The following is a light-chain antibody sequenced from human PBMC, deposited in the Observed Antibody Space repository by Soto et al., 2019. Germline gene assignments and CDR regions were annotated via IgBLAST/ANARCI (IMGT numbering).Light chain of an antibody. J-gene: IGLJ2*01. CDR2: ANS. CDR1: SSNIGAGCD. V-gene: IGLV1-40*01. CDR3: QSYDSSLSVV. Sequence: QAVVTQPPSVSGAPGQRVTISCTGSSSNIGAGCDVHWYQQLPGTAPKLLIYANSNRPSGVPDRFSGSKSGTSASLAITGLQAEDEGDYYCQSYDSSLSVVFGGGTKLTVL.